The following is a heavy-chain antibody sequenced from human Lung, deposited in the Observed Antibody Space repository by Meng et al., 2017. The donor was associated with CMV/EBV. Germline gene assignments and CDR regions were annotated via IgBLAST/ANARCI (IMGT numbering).Heavy chain of an antibody. Sequence: SXTLTLXCTAAGCPISSYDWSWLRQPPGKGLEWIGHVYYSGGNNYNPSLKSRVTTSLDKSKNQLSLNLTSVTDADTAVYYCATLATLNTHRFDNWGQGVLVTVSS. CDR3: ATLATLNTHRFDN. CDR1: GCPISSYD. CDR2: VYYSGGN. J-gene: IGHJ4*02. V-gene: IGHV4-59*03. D-gene: IGHD1-1*01.